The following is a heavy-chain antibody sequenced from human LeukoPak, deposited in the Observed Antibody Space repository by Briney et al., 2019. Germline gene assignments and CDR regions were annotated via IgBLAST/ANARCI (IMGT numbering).Heavy chain of an antibody. Sequence: ASVKVSCKASGYTFTSYGISWVRQAPGQGLEWMGWISAYNGNTNYAQKLQGRVTMTTDTSTSTAYMELRSLRPDDTAVYYCARVVTAEGWLDPWGQGTLVTVSS. D-gene: IGHD5-18*01. CDR1: GYTFTSYG. V-gene: IGHV1-18*01. CDR2: ISAYNGNT. J-gene: IGHJ5*02. CDR3: ARVVTAEGWLDP.